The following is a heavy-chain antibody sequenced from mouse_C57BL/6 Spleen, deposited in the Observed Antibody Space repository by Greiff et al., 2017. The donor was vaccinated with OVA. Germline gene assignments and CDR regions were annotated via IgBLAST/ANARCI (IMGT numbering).Heavy chain of an antibody. J-gene: IGHJ2*01. V-gene: IGHV5-4*01. Sequence: EVHLVESGGGLVKPGGSLKLSCAASGFTFSSYAMSWVRQTPEKRLEWVATISDGGSYTYYPDNVKGRFTIARDNANNNLYLQMSHLKSEDTAMYYCDRAYYSNLYLDYWGQGTTLTVSS. CDR3: DRAYYSNLYLDY. CDR2: ISDGGSYT. CDR1: GFTFSSYA. D-gene: IGHD2-5*01.